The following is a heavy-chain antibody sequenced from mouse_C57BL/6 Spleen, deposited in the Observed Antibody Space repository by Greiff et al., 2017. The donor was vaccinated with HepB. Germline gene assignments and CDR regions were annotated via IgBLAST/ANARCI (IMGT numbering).Heavy chain of an antibody. V-gene: IGHV1-26*01. D-gene: IGHD2-5*01. Sequence: EVQLQQSGPELVKPGASVKISCKASGYTFTDYYMNWVKQSHGKSLEWIGDINPNNGGTSYNQKFKGKATLTVDKSSSTAYMELRSLTSEDSAVYYCARALYYSNYPFAYWGQGTLVTVSA. CDR1: GYTFTDYY. J-gene: IGHJ3*01. CDR2: INPNNGGT. CDR3: ARALYYSNYPFAY.